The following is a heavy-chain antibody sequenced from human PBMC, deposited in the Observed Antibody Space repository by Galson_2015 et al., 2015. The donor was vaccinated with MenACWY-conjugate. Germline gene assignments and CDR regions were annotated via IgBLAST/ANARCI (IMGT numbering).Heavy chain of an antibody. Sequence: SLRLSCAASGFTFSSYSMNWVRQAPGKGLEWVSSISNSSSYIYYADSVKGRFTISRDNAKNSLYLQMNSLRAEDTAVYYCARDRGYSGYDHSVIFDYWGQGTLVTVSS. D-gene: IGHD5-12*01. CDR2: ISNSSSYI. CDR3: ARDRGYSGYDHSVIFDY. V-gene: IGHV3-21*01. J-gene: IGHJ4*02. CDR1: GFTFSSYS.